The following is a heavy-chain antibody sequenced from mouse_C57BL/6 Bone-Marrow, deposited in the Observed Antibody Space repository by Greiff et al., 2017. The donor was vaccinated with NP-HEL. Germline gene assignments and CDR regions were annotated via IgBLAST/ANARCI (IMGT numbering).Heavy chain of an antibody. D-gene: IGHD2-4*01. Sequence: VKLQQSGPELVKPGASVKISCKASGYTFTDYYINWVKQRPGQGLEWIGWIFPGSGSTYYNEKFKGKATLTVDKSSSTAYMLLSSLTSEDSAVYFCARSRLYDYDEVDYWGQGTTLTVSS. CDR2: IFPGSGST. J-gene: IGHJ2*01. V-gene: IGHV1-75*01. CDR1: GYTFTDYY. CDR3: ARSRLYDYDEVDY.